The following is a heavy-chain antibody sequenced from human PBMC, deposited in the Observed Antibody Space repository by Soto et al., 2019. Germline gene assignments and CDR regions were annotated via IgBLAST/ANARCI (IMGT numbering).Heavy chain of an antibody. CDR3: ARGYCSSTSCYLLYYYYGMDV. J-gene: IGHJ6*02. D-gene: IGHD2-2*01. Sequence: ASVKVSCKASGYTFTGCYMHWVRQAPGQGLEWMGWINPNSGGTNYAQKFQGRVTMTRDTSISTAYMELSRLRSDDTAVYYCARGYCSSTSCYLLYYYYGMDVWGQGTTVTVSS. V-gene: IGHV1-2*02. CDR1: GYTFTGCY. CDR2: INPNSGGT.